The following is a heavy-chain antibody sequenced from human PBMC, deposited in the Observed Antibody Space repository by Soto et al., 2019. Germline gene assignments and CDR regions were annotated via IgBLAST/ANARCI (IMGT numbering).Heavy chain of an antibody. J-gene: IGHJ6*03. D-gene: IGHD1-26*01. CDR2: IKQDGSEK. Sequence: PGGSLRLSCAASGFTFSSYWMSWVRQAPGKGLEWVANIKQDGSEKYYVDSVKGRFTISRDNAKNSLYLQMNSLRAEDTAVYYCARDCSGSGYYYMDVWGKGTTVTVSS. CDR1: GFTFSSYW. V-gene: IGHV3-7*01. CDR3: ARDCSGSGYYYMDV.